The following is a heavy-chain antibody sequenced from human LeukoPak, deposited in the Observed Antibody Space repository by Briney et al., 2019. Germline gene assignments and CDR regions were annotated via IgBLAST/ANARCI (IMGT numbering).Heavy chain of an antibody. V-gene: IGHV4-39*01. CDR2: LYYSGST. J-gene: IGHJ4*02. CDR3: ARQDSSWYDY. D-gene: IGHD6-13*01. Sequence: PSETLSLTCTVSGGSISSSNYYWGWIRPPPGKGLERIGSLYYSGSTYYNPSLKSRVTISVDTSKNQLSLKLSSVTAADTAVYYCARQDSSWYDYWGQGTLVTVSS. CDR1: GGSISSSNYY.